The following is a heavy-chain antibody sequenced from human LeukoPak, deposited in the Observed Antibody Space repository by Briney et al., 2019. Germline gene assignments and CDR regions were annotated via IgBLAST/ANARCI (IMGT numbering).Heavy chain of an antibody. CDR3: ARGQRRSSSSLTSFDY. D-gene: IGHD6-6*01. J-gene: IGHJ4*02. V-gene: IGHV4-38-2*01. CDR1: GYSISSGYY. CDR2: IYHSGST. Sequence: PSDTLSLTCAVSGYSISSGYYWGWIRQPPGKGLEWIGSIYHSGSTYYNPSLKSRVTISVDTSKNQFSLKLSSVTAADTAVYYCARGQRRSSSSLTSFDYWGQGTLVTVSS.